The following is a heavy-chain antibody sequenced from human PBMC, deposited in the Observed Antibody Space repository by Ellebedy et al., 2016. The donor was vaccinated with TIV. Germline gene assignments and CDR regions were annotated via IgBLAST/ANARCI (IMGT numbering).Heavy chain of an antibody. CDR3: ARGHYGDFDY. J-gene: IGHJ4*02. V-gene: IGHV4-59*01. CDR2: IYYSGST. Sequence: SETLSLXXTVSGGSISSYYWSWIRQPPGKGLEWIGYIYYSGSTNYNPSLKSRVTISVDTSKNQFSLKLSSVTAADTAVYYCARGHYGDFDYWGQGTLVTVSS. D-gene: IGHD4-17*01. CDR1: GGSISSYY.